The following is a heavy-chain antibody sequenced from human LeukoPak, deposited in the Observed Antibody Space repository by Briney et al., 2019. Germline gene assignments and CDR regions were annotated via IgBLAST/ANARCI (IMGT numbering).Heavy chain of an antibody. J-gene: IGHJ4*02. CDR2: IYTSGST. Sequence: SETLSLTCAVSGGSISSGGYSWSWIRQPAGKGLEWIGRIYTSGSTNYNPSLKSRVTMSVDTSKNQFSLKLSSVTAADTAVYYCARKLSSIAARLDYWGQGTLVTVSS. CDR1: GGSISSGGYS. D-gene: IGHD6-6*01. CDR3: ARKLSSIAARLDY. V-gene: IGHV4-61*02.